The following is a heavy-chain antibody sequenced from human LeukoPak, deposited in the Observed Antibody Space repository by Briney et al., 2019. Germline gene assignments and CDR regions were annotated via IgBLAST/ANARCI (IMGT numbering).Heavy chain of an antibody. CDR1: AFSLSDYN. D-gene: IGHD1-26*01. J-gene: IGHJ6*03. CDR3: ARDPYSGTYSDYYYYYMDV. CDR2: ITSTGSYI. V-gene: IGHV3-21*01. Sequence: SGGSLRLSCAASAFSLSDYNMNWVRQAPGKGLEWVSSITSTGSYIYYADSVKGRFTISRDNAKNSLFLQLNSLRAEDTAVYYCARDPYSGTYSDYYYYYMDVWGKGTTVTVSS.